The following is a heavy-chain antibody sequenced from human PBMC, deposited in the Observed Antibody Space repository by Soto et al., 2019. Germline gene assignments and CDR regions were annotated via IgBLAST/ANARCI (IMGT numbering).Heavy chain of an antibody. CDR3: ARSLYCSSPSCDNDH. D-gene: IGHD2-2*02. J-gene: IGHJ5*02. Sequence: QVQLQESGPGLVKPSETLSLTCTVSGGSISSYYWSWIRQPPGKGLVWIGYIYYSGSTNYNPSRMGRVTISVDTSKNQISLKLTSVTAADTAVYYGARSLYCSSPSCDNDHWGQGTLVTVSS. CDR1: GGSISSYY. V-gene: IGHV4-59*01. CDR2: IYYSGST.